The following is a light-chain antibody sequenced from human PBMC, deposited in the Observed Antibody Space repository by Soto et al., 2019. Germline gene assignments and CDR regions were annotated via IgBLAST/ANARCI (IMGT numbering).Light chain of an antibody. Sequence: DIQMTQSPSSLSASVGDRVTITCRASQSIRTYLNWYQQKPGKAPKFLIYAASNLQSGVPSRFSGSGSGTDFTLTISSLQPEDFATYYCQQTYSNPRTFGQGTKVEIK. CDR3: QQTYSNPRT. CDR1: QSIRTY. V-gene: IGKV1-39*01. CDR2: AAS. J-gene: IGKJ1*01.